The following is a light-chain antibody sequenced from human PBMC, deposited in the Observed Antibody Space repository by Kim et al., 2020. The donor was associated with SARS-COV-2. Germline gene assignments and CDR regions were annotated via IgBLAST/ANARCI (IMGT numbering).Light chain of an antibody. CDR3: QQYDNLPT. Sequence: SASVGDSVTITCQASQDISNYLNWYQQKPGKAPKLLIYDASNLETGVPSRFSGSGSGTDFTFTISSLQPEDIATYYCQQYDNLPTFGQGTRLEIK. V-gene: IGKV1-33*01. J-gene: IGKJ5*01. CDR1: QDISNY. CDR2: DAS.